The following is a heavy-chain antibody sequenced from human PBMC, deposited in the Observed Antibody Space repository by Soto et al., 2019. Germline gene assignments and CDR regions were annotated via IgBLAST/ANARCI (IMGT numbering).Heavy chain of an antibody. V-gene: IGHV4-34*01. Sequence: SETLSLTCAVYGGSFSGYYWTWIRQPPGTGLEWIGEINHSGSTNYNPSLKSRVTISVDTSKNQFSLKLTSVTAADTAVYYCARGQYSYGTVVYWGQGTLVTVSS. CDR1: GGSFSGYY. D-gene: IGHD5-18*01. CDR3: ARGQYSYGTVVY. CDR2: INHSGST. J-gene: IGHJ4*02.